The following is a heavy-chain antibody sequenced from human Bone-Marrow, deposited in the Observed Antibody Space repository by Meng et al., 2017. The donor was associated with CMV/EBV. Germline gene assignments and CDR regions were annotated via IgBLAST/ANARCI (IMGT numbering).Heavy chain of an antibody. CDR1: GFTFSSHA. Sequence: GGSLRLSCVASGFTFSSHAMSWVRQAPGKGLEWVSGFSRNGEGTYYADSVRGRFTISRDISKNTLYLQMNSLRAEDTAIYYCAKAGRDGYNGLIDYWGQGALVTVSS. D-gene: IGHD5-24*01. CDR3: AKAGRDGYNGLIDY. CDR2: FSRNGEGT. V-gene: IGHV3-23*01. J-gene: IGHJ4*02.